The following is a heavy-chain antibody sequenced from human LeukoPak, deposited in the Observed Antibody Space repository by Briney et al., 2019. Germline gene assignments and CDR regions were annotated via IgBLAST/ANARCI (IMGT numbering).Heavy chain of an antibody. Sequence: PGTSLRLSCAASGFYLGNHGMHWVRQAPGKGLEWVAIIYSDGVNKYCADSVKGRFTISRDTSKNTLFMEMESLTTEDTAVYYCARHRASVFEGYMDVWGKGATVSASS. V-gene: IGHV3-33*01. D-gene: IGHD2-8*01. J-gene: IGHJ6*03. CDR1: GFYLGNHG. CDR2: IYSDGVNK. CDR3: ARHRASVFEGYMDV.